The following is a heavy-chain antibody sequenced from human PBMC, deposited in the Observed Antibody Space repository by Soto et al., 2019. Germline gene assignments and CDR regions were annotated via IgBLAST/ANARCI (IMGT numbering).Heavy chain of an antibody. CDR1: GFTFDDYA. CDR3: AKDMALTYYYYGMDV. V-gene: IGHV3-9*01. CDR2: ISWNSGNI. Sequence: EVQLVESGGGLVQRGRSLRLSCAASGFTFDDYAMHWVRQAPGKGLEWVSGISWNSGNIGYADSVKGRFTISRDNAKNSLSLQMNSLRPEDTALYYCAKDMALTYYYYGMDVWGQGTTVTVSS. J-gene: IGHJ6*02. D-gene: IGHD7-27*01.